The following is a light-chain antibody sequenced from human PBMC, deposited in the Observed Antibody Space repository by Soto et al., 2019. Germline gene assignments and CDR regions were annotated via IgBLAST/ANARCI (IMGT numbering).Light chain of an antibody. CDR1: QSVRAY. V-gene: IGKV3-11*01. CDR2: DAS. CDR3: QQRSSWPLT. J-gene: IGKJ4*01. Sequence: VLAPSRDTLSLSPGDRATLSCRASQSVRAYLAWYQQKPGQAPRLLIYDASNRATGIPARFSGSGPGTDFTLTISSLEPEDFAVYYCQQRSSWPLTFGGGTKVDIK.